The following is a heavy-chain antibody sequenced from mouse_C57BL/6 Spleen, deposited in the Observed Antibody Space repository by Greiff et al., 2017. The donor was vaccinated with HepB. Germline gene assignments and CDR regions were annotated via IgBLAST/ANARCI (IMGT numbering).Heavy chain of an antibody. V-gene: IGHV14-2*01. CDR2: IDPDDGET. CDR3: ARAPGSWYFDF. CDR1: GFNINDYY. J-gene: IGHJ1*03. Sequence: EVQLQQSGAELVKPGASVKLSCTASGFNINDYYMHWVKQRTEQGLEWIGRIDPDDGETKYDPKFKGKATITADTSSNTAYLQLSSLTSEDTAVYYCARAPGSWYFDFWGTGTTVTVSS. D-gene: IGHD4-1*01.